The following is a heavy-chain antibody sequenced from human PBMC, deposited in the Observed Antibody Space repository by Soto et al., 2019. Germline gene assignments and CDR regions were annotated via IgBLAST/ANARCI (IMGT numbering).Heavy chain of an antibody. CDR3: AIIMTHSDSFDI. CDR1: GYSFAGFY. J-gene: IGHJ3*02. V-gene: IGHV1-2*04. Sequence: ASVTVSCKASGYSFAGFYIHWMRQAPGQGLEWVGSINSNSGATTYAQKFQDSVAMTRDTSVSTAYMDLNRLTSDDTAIYYCAIIMTHSDSFDIWGQGTMVTVSS. D-gene: IGHD3-16*01. CDR2: INSNSGAT.